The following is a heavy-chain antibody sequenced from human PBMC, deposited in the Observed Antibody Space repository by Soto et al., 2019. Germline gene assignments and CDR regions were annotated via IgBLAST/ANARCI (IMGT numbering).Heavy chain of an antibody. Sequence: VKVSCKDSGGTFSSYAISWVQQAPGQGLEWMGGIIPIFGTANYAQKFQGRVTITADKSTSTAYMELSSLRSEDTAVYYCARELFQYYYGSGSSYYYYGMDVWGQGTTVTVSS. D-gene: IGHD3-10*01. V-gene: IGHV1-69*06. CDR3: ARELFQYYYGSGSSYYYYGMDV. CDR1: GGTFSSYA. CDR2: IIPIFGTA. J-gene: IGHJ6*02.